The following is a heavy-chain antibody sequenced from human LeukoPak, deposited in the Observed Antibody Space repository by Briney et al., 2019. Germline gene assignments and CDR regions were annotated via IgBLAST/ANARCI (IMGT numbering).Heavy chain of an antibody. D-gene: IGHD6-19*01. Sequence: PSETLSLTCTVSGGSIRSTSYYWGWIRQPPGKGLEWLGSVHHSGSTYDNPSLKSRVTISVDTSKNQFSLKLISVTAADTAVYYCARRSTVAGRGRFDPWGKGTLVTVSS. CDR3: ARRSTVAGRGRFDP. V-gene: IGHV4-39*01. CDR1: GGSIRSTSYY. CDR2: VHHSGST. J-gene: IGHJ5*02.